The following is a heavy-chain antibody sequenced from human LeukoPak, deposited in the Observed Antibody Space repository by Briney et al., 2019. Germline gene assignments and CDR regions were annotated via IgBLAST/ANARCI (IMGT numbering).Heavy chain of an antibody. CDR3: AKASIPSDTRWYYYYMDV. J-gene: IGHJ6*03. V-gene: IGHV4-59*01. Sequence: SETLSLTCTVSGGSISSYYWSWIRQPPGKGLEWIGYIYYSGSTNYNPSLKSRVTISVDTSKNQFSLKLSSVTAADTAVYYCAKASIPSDTRWYYYYMDVWGKGTTVTVSS. CDR1: GGSISSYY. D-gene: IGHD2-2*01. CDR2: IYYSGST.